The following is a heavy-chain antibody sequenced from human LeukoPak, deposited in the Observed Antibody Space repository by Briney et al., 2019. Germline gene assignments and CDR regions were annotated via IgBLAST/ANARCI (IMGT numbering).Heavy chain of an antibody. CDR1: GFTFSSYE. CDR2: ISSSGSTI. Sequence: GGSLRLSCAASGFTFSSYEMNWVRQAPGKGLEWVSYISSSGSTIYYADSVKGRFTISRDNAKNSRYLQMNSPRAEDTAVYYCAELGITMIGGVWGKGTTVTISS. V-gene: IGHV3-48*03. J-gene: IGHJ6*04. CDR3: AELGITMIGGV. D-gene: IGHD3-10*02.